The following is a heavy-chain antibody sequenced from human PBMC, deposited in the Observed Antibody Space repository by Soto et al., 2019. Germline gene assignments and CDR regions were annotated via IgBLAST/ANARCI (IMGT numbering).Heavy chain of an antibody. D-gene: IGHD5-18*01. CDR1: GYTFTSYD. J-gene: IGHJ6*02. CDR2: MNPNSGNT. Sequence: ASVKVSCKASGYTFTSYDINWVRQATGQGLEWMGWMNPNSGNTGYAQKFQGRVTMTRTTSISTAYMELSSLRSEDTAVYYCARGYSYGYGPAYYYYYYGMDVWGQGTTVTVS. CDR3: ARGYSYGYGPAYYYYYYGMDV. V-gene: IGHV1-8*01.